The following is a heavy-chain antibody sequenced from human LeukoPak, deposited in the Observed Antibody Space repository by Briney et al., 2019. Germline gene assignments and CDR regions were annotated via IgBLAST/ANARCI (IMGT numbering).Heavy chain of an antibody. CDR1: GFTFSGYS. Sequence: PGRSLRLSCAASGFTFSGYSMNWVRQAPGKGLEWVSSITSRSNHIDYADSVKGRFTISRDNAKNSLYLQMNSLRAEDTAVYYCARDRYCSSTSCYRNWFDPWGQGTLVTVSS. CDR3: ARDRYCSSTSCYRNWFDP. CDR2: ITSRSNHI. D-gene: IGHD2-2*01. J-gene: IGHJ5*02. V-gene: IGHV3-21*01.